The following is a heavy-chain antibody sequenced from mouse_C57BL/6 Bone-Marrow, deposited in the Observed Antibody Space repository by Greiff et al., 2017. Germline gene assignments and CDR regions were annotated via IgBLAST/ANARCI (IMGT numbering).Heavy chain of an antibody. Sequence: EVLLVESGGGLVKPGGSLKLSCAASGFTFSSYAMSWVRQTPEKRLEWVATISDGGSYTYYPDNVKGRFTISRDNAKNNLYLQMSHLKSEDTAMYYCARERVIRNYYVGGRGTSATVT. CDR3: ARERVIRNYYVGG. J-gene: IGHJ1*03. CDR1: GFTFSSYA. D-gene: IGHD1-1*01. CDR2: ISDGGSYT. V-gene: IGHV5-4*01.